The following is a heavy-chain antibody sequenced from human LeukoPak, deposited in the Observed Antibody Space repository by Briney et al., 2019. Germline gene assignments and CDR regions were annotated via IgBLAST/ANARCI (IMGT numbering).Heavy chain of an antibody. CDR2: IYGGGST. CDR3: AGSVVGKWAIDY. CDR1: GFTVSRNY. Sequence: PGGSLRLSCAASGFTVSRNYMTWVRQAPGKGLEWVSVIYGGGSTYYADSVKGRLTISRDNSKKTLYIQMNSLRAEDTAVYYCAGSVVGKWAIDYWGQGTLVTVS. D-gene: IGHD2-2*01. J-gene: IGHJ4*02. V-gene: IGHV3-53*01.